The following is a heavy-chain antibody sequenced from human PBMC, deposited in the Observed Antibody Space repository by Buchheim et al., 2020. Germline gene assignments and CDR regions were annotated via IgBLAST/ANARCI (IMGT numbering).Heavy chain of an antibody. V-gene: IGHV4-61*02. J-gene: IGHJ6*02. D-gene: IGHD3-10*01. CDR1: GGSIISGSYY. CDR2: IYTRGST. Sequence: QVQLQESGPGLVKPSQTLSLTCTVSGGSIISGSYYWSWIRQPAGKGLEWIGRIYTRGSTNYNPSLKSRVTISVDTSTNQFSLKLSSVTAADTAVYYCARARSKYQEWFGELLENINYYYGMDVWGQGTT. CDR3: ARARSKYQEWFGELLENINYYYGMDV.